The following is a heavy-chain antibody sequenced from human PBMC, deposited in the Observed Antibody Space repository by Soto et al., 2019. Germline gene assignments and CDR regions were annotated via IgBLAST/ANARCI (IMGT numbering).Heavy chain of an antibody. CDR3: ARAGWYRFDY. CDR1: GFTFRNYW. J-gene: IGHJ4*02. D-gene: IGHD6-19*01. Sequence: PGGALRLSCAASGFTFRNYWGHRVRQAPGKGLMWVSRINSDGTTINYADSVEGRFTISRDNAKNTLFLQMNSLRVEDTAVYYCARAGWYRFDYWGQGTLVTVSS. CDR2: INSDGTTI. V-gene: IGHV3-74*01.